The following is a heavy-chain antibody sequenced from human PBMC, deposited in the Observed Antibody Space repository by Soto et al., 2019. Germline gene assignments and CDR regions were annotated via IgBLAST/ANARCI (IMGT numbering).Heavy chain of an antibody. CDR2: IDGSGNT. D-gene: IGHD1-26*01. Sequence: QVQLQQWGAGLLKPSETLSLTGAVNSESLSGYYWSWIRQSPGKGLEWIGEIDGSGNTNYSPSLRSRVAMSVDTSKNHFSLSLNSVSAADTAAYYCVGARGRLVGFDYWGQGTLVTVSS. CDR1: SESLSGYY. V-gene: IGHV4-34*01. CDR3: VGARGRLVGFDY. J-gene: IGHJ4*02.